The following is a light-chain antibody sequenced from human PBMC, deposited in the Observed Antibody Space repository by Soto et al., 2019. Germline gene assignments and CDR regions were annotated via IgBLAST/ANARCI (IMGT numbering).Light chain of an antibody. J-gene: IGKJ1*01. V-gene: IGKV1-5*03. CDR1: QSISNW. Sequence: DIQMTQSPSTLSASVGDRVTITCRASQSISNWLAWYQQKPGKAPKLLIYKASSLESGVPSRFSGSGSGTDFTLTISSLQHEDFTTYYCQHYDGYPWTFGPGTKVEIK. CDR3: QHYDGYPWT. CDR2: KAS.